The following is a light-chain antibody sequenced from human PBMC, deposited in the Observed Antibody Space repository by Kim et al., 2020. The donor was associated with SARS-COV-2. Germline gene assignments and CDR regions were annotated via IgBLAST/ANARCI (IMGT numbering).Light chain of an antibody. V-gene: IGLV1-40*01. CDR2: DNS. CDR3: QSYDSSLSALYV. Sequence: VTISGAGSSSNSGAGYDVHWYQQLPGTAPKLLIYDNSNRPSGVPDRFSGSKSGTSASLAITVLQAEDEADYYCQSYDSSLSALYVFGTGTQLTVL. J-gene: IGLJ1*01. CDR1: SSNSGAGYD.